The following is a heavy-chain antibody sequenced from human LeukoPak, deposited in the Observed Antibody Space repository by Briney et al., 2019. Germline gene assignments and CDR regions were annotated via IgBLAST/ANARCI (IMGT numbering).Heavy chain of an antibody. J-gene: IGHJ6*03. V-gene: IGHV4-4*07. CDR3: ARVGGTTKYPYYYYMDD. Sequence: SETLSLTCTVSGGSISSYYWSWIRQPAGKGLEWIGRIYTSGSTNYNPSLKSRVTMSVDTSKNQFSLKLSSVTAADTAVYYCARVGGTTKYPYYYYMDDWGKGTTVTVSS. CDR1: GGSISSYY. CDR2: IYTSGST. D-gene: IGHD2/OR15-2a*01.